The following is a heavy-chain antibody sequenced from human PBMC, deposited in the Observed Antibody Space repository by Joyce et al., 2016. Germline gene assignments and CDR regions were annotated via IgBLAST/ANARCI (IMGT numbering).Heavy chain of an antibody. CDR2: ISPMLNMT. CDR1: GGSFNNYT. D-gene: IGHD4-11*01. CDR3: AGTFNYPHHDGMDV. V-gene: IGHV1-69*02. Sequence: QVHLVQSGAEVKKSGSSVRVSCKASGGSFNNYTVSWVRQAPGQGLAWMGRISPMLNMTNYAQEFQGRVTITADTSTTTAYMQLTGLRFDDTAVYFCAGTFNYPHHDGMDVWGQGTTVTVSS. J-gene: IGHJ6*02.